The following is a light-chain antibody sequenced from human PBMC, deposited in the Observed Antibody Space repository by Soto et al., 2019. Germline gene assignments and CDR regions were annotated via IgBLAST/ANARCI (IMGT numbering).Light chain of an antibody. CDR1: SSDVGGYNF. J-gene: IGLJ1*01. CDR2: EVN. CDR3: SSYAVSNILAYV. Sequence: QSALTQPPSASGSPGQSVTISCTGTSSDVGGYNFVSWYQQHPGKAPKLMIYEVNKRPSEVPDRFSGSKSGNTASLTVSGLQAEDEAEYYCSSYAVSNILAYVFGTGTKVTVL. V-gene: IGLV2-8*01.